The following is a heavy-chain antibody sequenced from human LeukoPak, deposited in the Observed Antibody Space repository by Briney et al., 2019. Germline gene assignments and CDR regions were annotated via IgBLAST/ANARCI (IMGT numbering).Heavy chain of an antibody. Sequence: GGSLRLSCVASGFTFGKYWMSWVRQAPGKGLEWVANIKLDGSEKNYVDSVKGRFTISRDNTKNSLYLQMSSLRVEDTAVFYCARDQYDTWSRRGNFDFWGQGTLVIVSS. CDR3: ARDQYDTWSRRGNFDF. J-gene: IGHJ4*02. V-gene: IGHV3-7*03. CDR1: GFTFGKYW. CDR2: IKLDGSEK. D-gene: IGHD3-3*01.